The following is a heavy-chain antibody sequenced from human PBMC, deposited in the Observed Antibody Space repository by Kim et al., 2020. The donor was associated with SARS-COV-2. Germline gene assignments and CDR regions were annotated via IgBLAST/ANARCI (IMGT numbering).Heavy chain of an antibody. CDR3: ARDQGGSSSWYYGMDV. V-gene: IGHV1-69*01. J-gene: IGHJ6*02. Sequence: FQGRVTITADEATSTAYMELSSLRSEDTAVYYCARDQGGSSSWYYGMDVWGQGTTVTVSS. D-gene: IGHD6-13*01.